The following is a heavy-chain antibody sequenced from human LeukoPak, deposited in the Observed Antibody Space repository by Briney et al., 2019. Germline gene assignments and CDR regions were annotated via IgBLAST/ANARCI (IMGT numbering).Heavy chain of an antibody. CDR3: ASSPSYIRY. CDR2: SNPNSDDT. V-gene: IGHV1-2*02. Sequence: ASVKVSCKASGYTFTDYYIQWVRQAPGQGFEWMGWSNPNSDDTNYAQNFQSRVTMTRDTSISTAYRERSRLTSDDTAVYYCASSPSYIRYWGQGTLVTVSS. J-gene: IGHJ4*02. CDR1: GYTFTDYY. D-gene: IGHD1-14*01.